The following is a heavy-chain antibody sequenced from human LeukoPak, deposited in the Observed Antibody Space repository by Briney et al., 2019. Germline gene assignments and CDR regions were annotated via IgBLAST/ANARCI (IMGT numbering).Heavy chain of an antibody. CDR1: GYTFTIYD. J-gene: IGHJ4*02. Sequence: GASVTVSCKASGYTFTIYDVNWVRQATGQGLEWMGWMNPNSGNTGYAQKFQGRVTITRNTSISTAYMQLSSLRSEDTAVYYCARRVSYGDFDYWGQGTLVTVSS. D-gene: IGHD4-17*01. CDR3: ARRVSYGDFDY. V-gene: IGHV1-8*01. CDR2: MNPNSGNT.